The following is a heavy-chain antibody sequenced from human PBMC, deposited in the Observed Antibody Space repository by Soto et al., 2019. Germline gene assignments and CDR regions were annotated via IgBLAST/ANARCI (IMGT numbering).Heavy chain of an antibody. D-gene: IGHD3-16*01. J-gene: IGHJ6*02. CDR1: GFAFRSNA. CDR3: AKGILSATIGPYAMDV. V-gene: IGHV3-30*18. Sequence: QVQLVESGGGVVKPGASRRLSCEASGFAFRSNAMNWVRKAQGKGLEGVGVISYEGNYINYADSVKGRFTISRDNSKNTLYVQVNSLRPEDTAVYYCAKGILSATIGPYAMDVWGQGTTVTVSS. CDR2: ISYEGNYI.